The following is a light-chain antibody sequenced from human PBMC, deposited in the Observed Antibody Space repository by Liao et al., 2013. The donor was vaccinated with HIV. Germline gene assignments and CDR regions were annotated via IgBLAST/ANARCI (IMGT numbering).Light chain of an antibody. Sequence: SYVLTQPPSVSVAPGETATITCGGNNIGSKSVHWYQQKPGQAPILVMYYDRDRPSGIPERFSGSNSGNTATLTISRVEAGDEADYCCQVWDSSSDHPHVVFGEGTKLTVL. CDR1: NIGSKS. V-gene: IGLV3-21*04. CDR3: QVWDSSSDHPHVV. CDR2: YDR. J-gene: IGLJ2*01.